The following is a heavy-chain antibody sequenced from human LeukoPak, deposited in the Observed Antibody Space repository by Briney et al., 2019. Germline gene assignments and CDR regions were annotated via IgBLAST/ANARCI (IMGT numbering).Heavy chain of an antibody. D-gene: IGHD3-22*01. CDR2: IYGGGST. J-gene: IGHJ4*02. CDR1: GFTVSSNY. V-gene: IGHV3-53*01. Sequence: GGSLTLSCAASGFTVSSNYMNRVRRAPGKGLEWVSLIYGGGSTNYADSVKGRFTISRDTPKNTLYLQMNSLRVEDTAVYYCAKGPRPGSSGYPNLDCWGQGTLVTVSS. CDR3: AKGPRPGSSGYPNLDC.